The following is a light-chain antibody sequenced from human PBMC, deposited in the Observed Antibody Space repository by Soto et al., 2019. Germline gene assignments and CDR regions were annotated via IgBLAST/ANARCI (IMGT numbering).Light chain of an antibody. CDR2: AAS. V-gene: IGKV1-39*01. Sequence: IQMTQSPSSLSASVGDRVTITCRASQSISSYLNWYQQKPGKAPKLLIYAASTLQSGVPSRFSGSGSGTEFTLTISSLQPEDFATYYCQQNLKTPLTFGPGTKVDIK. CDR1: QSISSY. CDR3: QQNLKTPLT. J-gene: IGKJ3*01.